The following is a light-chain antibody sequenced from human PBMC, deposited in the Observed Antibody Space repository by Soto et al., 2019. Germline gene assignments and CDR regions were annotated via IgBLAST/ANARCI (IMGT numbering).Light chain of an antibody. V-gene: IGKV3-11*01. Sequence: EIVLTLSPVTLSLSPGDRATLSCRASQSLDNFLVWYQQKPGQAPRLLIYDASNRAAGIPARFSGSGSGTAFTLSISSLETEDFAVYYCQQRSTCPYTLGQGTKLESK. CDR1: QSLDNF. CDR3: QQRSTCPYT. CDR2: DAS. J-gene: IGKJ2*01.